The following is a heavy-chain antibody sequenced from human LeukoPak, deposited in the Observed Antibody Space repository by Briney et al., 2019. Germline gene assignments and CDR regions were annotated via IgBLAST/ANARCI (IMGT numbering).Heavy chain of an antibody. J-gene: IGHJ4*02. Sequence: PSATLSLTCAVDGGSFSGYYWSWLRQPPGKGLEWIGEINHSGSTNSNPSLKCRVTISVDTSKNQFSLKLSSVTAADTAVYYCASCGYSYGCRSYFDYRGQGTLVTVSS. CDR3: ASCGYSYGCRSYFDY. V-gene: IGHV4-34*01. CDR1: GGSFSGYY. CDR2: INHSGST. D-gene: IGHD5-18*01.